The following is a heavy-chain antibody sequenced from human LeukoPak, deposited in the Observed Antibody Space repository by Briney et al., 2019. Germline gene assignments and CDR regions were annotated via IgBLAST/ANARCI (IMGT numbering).Heavy chain of an antibody. D-gene: IGHD6-13*01. Sequence: SETLSLTCVVSGGSISSGAYYWPWIRQPAGKGLEWIGRIYISGSTNYNPSLKSRVTISVDASKNQLSMKMTSVTAADTAVYYCARGVSAAGFDYWGQGTLVTISS. CDR3: ARGVSAAGFDY. V-gene: IGHV4-61*02. J-gene: IGHJ4*02. CDR2: IYISGST. CDR1: GGSISSGAYY.